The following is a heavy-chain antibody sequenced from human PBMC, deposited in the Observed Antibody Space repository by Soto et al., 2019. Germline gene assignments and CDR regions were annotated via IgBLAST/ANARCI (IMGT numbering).Heavy chain of an antibody. CDR2: ISAYNGNT. J-gene: IGHJ5*02. CDR1: GYTFTSYG. V-gene: IGHV1-18*01. D-gene: IGHD6-13*01. CDR3: ARAGSTIAAAGRDNWFDP. Sequence: QVQLVQSGAEVKKPGASVKVSCKASGYTFTSYGISWVRQAPGQGLEWMGWISAYNGNTNYAQKLQGGATMTTDTSTSTAYMELRSLRSDDTAVYYCARAGSTIAAAGRDNWFDPWGQGTLVTVSS.